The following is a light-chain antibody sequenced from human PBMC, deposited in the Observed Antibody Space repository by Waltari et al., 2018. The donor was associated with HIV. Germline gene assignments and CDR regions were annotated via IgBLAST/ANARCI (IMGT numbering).Light chain of an antibody. CDR3: AEWDDSLNGVI. CDR1: SSNIGSNT. Sequence: QSVLTQPPSASGTPGQRVTISCSGSSSNIGSNTVNWYPQLPGTAPKLLNHNNKRPPSGVPDRFAGSKSGTSASRAISGLQSEDEADYYCAEWDDSLNGVIFGGGTKLTVL. J-gene: IGLJ2*01. CDR2: NNK. V-gene: IGLV1-44*01.